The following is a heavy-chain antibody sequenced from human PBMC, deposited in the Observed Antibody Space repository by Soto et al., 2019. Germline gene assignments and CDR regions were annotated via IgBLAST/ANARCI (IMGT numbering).Heavy chain of an antibody. Sequence: SVKVSCKSSGYPFTSYDINWVRQATGQGLEWMGWMNPNSGNTGYAQKFQGRVTMTRNTSISTAYMELSSLRSEDTAVYYCAKFFWTDCGGDCYSPMDVWGQGTTVTVSS. CDR1: GYPFTSYD. V-gene: IGHV1-8*01. CDR3: AKFFWTDCGGDCYSPMDV. D-gene: IGHD2-21*02. J-gene: IGHJ6*02. CDR2: MNPNSGNT.